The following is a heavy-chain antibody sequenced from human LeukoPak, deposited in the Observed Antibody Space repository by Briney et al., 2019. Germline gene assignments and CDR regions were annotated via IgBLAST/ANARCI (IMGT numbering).Heavy chain of an antibody. CDR1: GYTFTSYG. Sequence: ASVKVSCKASGYTFTSYGISWVGQAPGQGLEWMGWISAYNGDTNYAQKLQGRVTMTTDTSTSTAYMELRSLRSDDTAVYYCARDRYYYDSSGYYYYFDYWGQGTLVTVSS. V-gene: IGHV1-18*01. CDR2: ISAYNGDT. J-gene: IGHJ4*02. D-gene: IGHD3-22*01. CDR3: ARDRYYYDSSGYYYYFDY.